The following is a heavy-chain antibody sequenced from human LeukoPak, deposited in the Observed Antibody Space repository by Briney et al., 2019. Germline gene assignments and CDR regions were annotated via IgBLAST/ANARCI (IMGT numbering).Heavy chain of an antibody. CDR3: ARQNGLLWFGELSLDAFDI. D-gene: IGHD3-10*01. V-gene: IGHV4-39*01. CDR1: GGSFSGYY. Sequence: SETLSLTCAVYGGSFSGYYWGWIRQPPGKGLEWIGSIYYSGSTYYNPSLKSRVTISVDTSKNQFSLKLSSVTAADTAVYYCARQNGLLWFGELSLDAFDIWGQGTMVTVSS. CDR2: IYYSGST. J-gene: IGHJ3*02.